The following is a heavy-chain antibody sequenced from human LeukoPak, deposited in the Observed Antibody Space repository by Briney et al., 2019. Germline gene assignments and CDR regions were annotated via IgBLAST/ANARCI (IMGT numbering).Heavy chain of an antibody. Sequence: QPGGSLRLSCAASGFTVSSNYMSWVRQAPGKGLEWVSVIYSGGSTYYADSVKGRFTISRDNSKNTLYLQMNSLRAEDTAVYYCARDFYGSGSYYNPPFDYWGQGTLVTVSS. D-gene: IGHD3-10*01. CDR3: ARDFYGSGSYYNPPFDY. CDR2: IYSGGST. J-gene: IGHJ4*02. CDR1: GFTVSSNY. V-gene: IGHV3-66*02.